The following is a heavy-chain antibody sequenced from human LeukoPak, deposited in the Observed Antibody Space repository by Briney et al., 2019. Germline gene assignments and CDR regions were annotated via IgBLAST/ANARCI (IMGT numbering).Heavy chain of an antibody. CDR1: GFNVTTNN. Sequence: GRSLRLSCVGSGFNVTTNNMYWVRQPPGKGLECVSTFLAGGLLDYADSVRDRFTISRDTSKNTLYLQMNSLSAEDAAVYYCGRRFCDSCPLDFWGQGTLVTVSS. J-gene: IGHJ4*02. CDR2: FLAGGLL. D-gene: IGHD2-21*01. V-gene: IGHV3-66*04. CDR3: GRRFCDSCPLDF.